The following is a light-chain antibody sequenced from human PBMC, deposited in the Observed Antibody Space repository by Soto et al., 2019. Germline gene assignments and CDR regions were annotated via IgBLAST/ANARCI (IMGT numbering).Light chain of an antibody. CDR3: QQSYSTSWT. CDR1: NY. J-gene: IGKJ1*01. Sequence: NYLDWYQQKPGQAPKVLIYAASSLQSGVPSRFSGSGSGTDFTLTISSLQAEDFATYYCQQSYSTSWTFGQGTKVDIK. CDR2: AAS. V-gene: IGKV1-39*01.